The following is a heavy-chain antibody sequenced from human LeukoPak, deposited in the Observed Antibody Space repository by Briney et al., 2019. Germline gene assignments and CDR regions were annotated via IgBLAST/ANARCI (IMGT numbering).Heavy chain of an antibody. J-gene: IGHJ4*02. V-gene: IGHV4-34*01. D-gene: IGHD3-16*01. CDR1: GGSFSGYY. CDR3: ARGWGGGTYFDY. Sequence: TSETLSLTCAVYGGSFSGYYWSWIRQPPGKGLEWIGEINHSGSTNYNPSLKSRVTISVDTSKNQFSLKLSSVTAADTAVYYCARGWGGGTYFDYWGQGTLVTVSS. CDR2: INHSGST.